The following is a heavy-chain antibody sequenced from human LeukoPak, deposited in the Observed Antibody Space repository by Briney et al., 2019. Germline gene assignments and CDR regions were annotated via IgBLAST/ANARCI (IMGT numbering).Heavy chain of an antibody. CDR3: AKVSNCSSTSCYYFDY. CDR2: ISGSGGCT. CDR1: GFTFSSYA. V-gene: IGHV3-23*01. D-gene: IGHD2-2*01. J-gene: IGHJ4*02. Sequence: PGGSLRLSCAASGFTFSSYAMSWVRQAPGKGLEWVSAISGSGGCTYYADSVKGRFTISRDNSKNTLYLQMNSLRAEDTAVYYCAKVSNCSSTSCYYFDYWGQGTLVTVSS.